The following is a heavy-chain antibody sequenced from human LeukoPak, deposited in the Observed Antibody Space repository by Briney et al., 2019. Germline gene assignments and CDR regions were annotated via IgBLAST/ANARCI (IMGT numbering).Heavy chain of an antibody. Sequence: PGRSLRLSCAASGFTFSSYGMHWVRQAPGKGLEWVAVISYDGSNKYYADSVKGRFTISRDNSKNTLYLQMNSLRAEDTAVYYCAKGRRAVAGTGLDYWGQGTLVTVSS. D-gene: IGHD6-19*01. V-gene: IGHV3-30*18. J-gene: IGHJ4*02. CDR3: AKGRRAVAGTGLDY. CDR1: GFTFSSYG. CDR2: ISYDGSNK.